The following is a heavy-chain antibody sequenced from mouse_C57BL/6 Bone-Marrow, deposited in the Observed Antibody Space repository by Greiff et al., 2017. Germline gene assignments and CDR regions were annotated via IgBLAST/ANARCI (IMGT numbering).Heavy chain of an antibody. Sequence: VQLQQSGPELVKPGASVKISCKASGYSFTSYYIHWVKQRPGQGLEWIGWIYPGSGNTKYNEKFKGKATLTADTSSSTAYMQLSSLTSEDSAVYYCARGGDSSGYLYWGQGTTLTVSS. V-gene: IGHV1-66*01. CDR2: IYPGSGNT. J-gene: IGHJ2*01. CDR1: GYSFTSYY. D-gene: IGHD3-2*02. CDR3: ARGGDSSGYLY.